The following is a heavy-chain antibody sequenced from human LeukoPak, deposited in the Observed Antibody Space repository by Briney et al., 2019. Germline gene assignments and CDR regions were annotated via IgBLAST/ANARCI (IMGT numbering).Heavy chain of an antibody. CDR1: GFTFSSYS. CDR3: ATVKYSSGWSTMNYGMDV. J-gene: IGHJ6*02. CDR2: ISSSSSYT. Sequence: PGGSLRLSCAASGFTFSSYSMNWVRQAPGKGLEWVSSISSSSSYTYYADSVKGRFTISRDNAKNSLYLQMNSLRAEDTAVYYCATVKYSSGWSTMNYGMDVWGQGTTVTVSS. V-gene: IGHV3-21*01. D-gene: IGHD6-19*01.